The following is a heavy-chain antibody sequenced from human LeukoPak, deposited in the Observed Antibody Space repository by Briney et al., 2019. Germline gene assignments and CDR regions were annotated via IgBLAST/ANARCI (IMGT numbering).Heavy chain of an antibody. Sequence: PGGSLRLSCAASGFTFSSYEMDWVRQAPGKGLEWVSVIYSGGDTHYADSVKGRFTISRDNSKNTLYLQMNSLRAEDTAVYFCAGDTYKINYWGQGTLVTVSS. CDR2: IYSGGDT. V-gene: IGHV3-53*01. J-gene: IGHJ4*02. CDR3: AGDTYKINY. D-gene: IGHD5-24*01. CDR1: GFTFSSYE.